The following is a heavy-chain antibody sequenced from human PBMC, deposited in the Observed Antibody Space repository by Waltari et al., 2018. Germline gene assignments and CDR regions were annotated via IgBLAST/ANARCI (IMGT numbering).Heavy chain of an antibody. CDR1: GGSYSGYY. J-gene: IGHJ6*03. CDR2: INHSGSA. CDR3: ARGGSRRAYYYYMDV. Sequence: QVKLQQWGAGLLMPLETLSPPYAVYGGSYSGYYWSWLGLLPGKGLEWYGEINHSGSANYNTALKSRVTISVNTSKDQFSLKLSAVTAADTAVNYCARGGSRRAYYYYMDVWGKGNTVTVS. V-gene: IGHV4-34*01.